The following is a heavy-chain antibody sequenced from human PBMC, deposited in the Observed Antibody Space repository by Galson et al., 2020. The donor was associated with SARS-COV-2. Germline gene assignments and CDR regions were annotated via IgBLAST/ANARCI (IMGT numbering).Heavy chain of an antibody. D-gene: IGHD6-19*01. CDR3: AHRLNSSAGCQTFDY. J-gene: IGHJ4*02. CDR1: GSSFSISGVG. CDR2: IYWDNGV. Sequence: KMSGPTLVKPTQTLTLTCTFSGSSFSISGVGVGWIRQPPGKALEWLALIYWDNGVRYSPSLKSRLTITKDTSKNQVVLTMTNMDTVDTATYYCAHRLNSSAGCQTFDYWGQGILVTVSS. V-gene: IGHV2-5*02.